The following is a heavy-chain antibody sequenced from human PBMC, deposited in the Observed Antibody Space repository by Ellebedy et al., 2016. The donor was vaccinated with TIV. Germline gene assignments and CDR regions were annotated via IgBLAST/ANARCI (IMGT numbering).Heavy chain of an antibody. CDR2: IIPIFGTP. Sequence: AASVKVSCKASGGTFRSFAISWVRQAPGEGLEWMGGIIPIFGTPNYAQKFQGRVTISADELETTSYMHLRSLRSDDTAVYYCARAPLEGAALTIYAGFFAMDVWGQGTAVTVSS. D-gene: IGHD3-16*01. J-gene: IGHJ6*02. CDR1: GGTFRSFA. CDR3: ARAPLEGAALTIYAGFFAMDV. V-gene: IGHV1-69*13.